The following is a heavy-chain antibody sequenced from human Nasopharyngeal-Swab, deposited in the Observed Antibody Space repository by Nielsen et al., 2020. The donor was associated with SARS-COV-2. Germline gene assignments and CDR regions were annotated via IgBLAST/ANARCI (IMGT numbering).Heavy chain of an antibody. J-gene: IGHJ5*02. CDR3: ARASRITIFGVVRWFDP. V-gene: IGHV4-39*07. Sequence: WIRQPPGKGLEWIGSIYYSGSTYYNPSLKSRVTISVDTSKNQFSPKLSSVTAADTAVYYCARASRITIFGVVRWFDPWGQGTLVTVSS. D-gene: IGHD3-3*01. CDR2: IYYSGST.